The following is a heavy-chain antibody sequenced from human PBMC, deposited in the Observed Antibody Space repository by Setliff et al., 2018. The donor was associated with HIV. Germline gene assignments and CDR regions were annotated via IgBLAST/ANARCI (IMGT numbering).Heavy chain of an antibody. CDR3: ARGAYYKFWGGYSAGGGRLGP. CDR2: IYYSGST. Sequence: SETLSLTCTVSGGSINNDIYFWSWIRQYPGKGLEWVGYIYYSGSTYYNPSIKSRMTISVDTYKNQFSLRLSSVTAADAAVYYGARGAYYKFWGGYSAGGGRLGPWGQGTLVTVSS. J-gene: IGHJ5*02. CDR1: GGSINNDIYF. V-gene: IGHV4-31*03. D-gene: IGHD3-3*01.